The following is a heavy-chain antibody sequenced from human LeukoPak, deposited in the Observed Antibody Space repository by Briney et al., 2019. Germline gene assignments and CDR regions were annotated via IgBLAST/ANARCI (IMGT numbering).Heavy chain of an antibody. J-gene: IGHJ4*02. V-gene: IGHV4-31*03. D-gene: IGHD6-19*01. CDR2: IYYSGST. Sequence: PSETLSLTCTVSGGSISSGGYYWSWIRQHPGKGLEWIGYIYYSGSTYYNPSLKSRVTISVDTSKNQFSLQLNSVTPEDTAVYYCARGQWLAYDYWGQGTLVTVSS. CDR3: ARGQWLAYDY. CDR1: GGSISSGGYY.